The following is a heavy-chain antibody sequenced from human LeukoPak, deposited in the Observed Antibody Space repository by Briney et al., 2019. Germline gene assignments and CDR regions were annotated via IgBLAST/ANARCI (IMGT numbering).Heavy chain of an antibody. Sequence: PSETLSLTCAVYGVSLSDYSGSWFRQTPGNVLKGIGEISRNGGIIYNPSVGERVTMPLDTGEIHLCLSMIYVSAARTTVYFFAGIRCGHSSGVCYKYWGQGTLVTVSS. CDR2: ISRNGGI. J-gene: IGHJ4*02. D-gene: IGHD2-15*01. CDR3: AGIRCGHSSGVCYKY. CDR1: GVSLSDYS. V-gene: IGHV4-34*01.